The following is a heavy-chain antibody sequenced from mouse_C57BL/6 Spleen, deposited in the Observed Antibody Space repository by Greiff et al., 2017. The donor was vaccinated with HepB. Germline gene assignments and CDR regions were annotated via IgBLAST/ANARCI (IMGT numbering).Heavy chain of an antibody. CDR1: GYTFTDYN. CDR2: INPNNGGT. V-gene: IGHV1-22*01. CDR3: ARKAELAWFAY. Sequence: EVQLQQSGPELVKPGASVKMSCKASGYTFTDYNMHWVKQSHGKSLEWIGYINPNNGGTSYNQKFKGKATLTVHKSSSTAYMELRSLTSEDSAVYYCARKAELAWFAYWGQGTLVTVSA. J-gene: IGHJ3*01.